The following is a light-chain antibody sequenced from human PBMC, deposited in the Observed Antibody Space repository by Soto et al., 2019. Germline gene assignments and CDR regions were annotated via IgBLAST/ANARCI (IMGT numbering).Light chain of an antibody. CDR1: QSVSNNY. J-gene: IGKJ1*01. Sequence: EIVLPQSPGTLSMSPGERATLSCRASQSVSNNYLAWYQQKPGQAPRLLIYGASNRATGIPDRVSGSGSGTDFTLTISRLGPEDFAVYYCQQYGSSGTFGQGTKVEIK. CDR2: GAS. CDR3: QQYGSSGT. V-gene: IGKV3-20*01.